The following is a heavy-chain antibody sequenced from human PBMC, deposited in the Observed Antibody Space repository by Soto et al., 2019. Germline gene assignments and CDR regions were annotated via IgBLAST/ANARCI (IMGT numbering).Heavy chain of an antibody. J-gene: IGHJ4*01. V-gene: IGHV4-39*01. CDR3: ARHVEWEIFYYFEH. D-gene: IGHD3-9*01. Sequence: SETLSLTCTVSGGSIISGRYSWGWIRQPPGKGLEWIGTFFYSESTHYNPSLKSRVTISVDTSKMQFSLNLTSVTAADTAVYYCARHVEWEIFYYFEHWGQGTPVTVSS. CDR1: GGSIISGRYS. CDR2: FFYSEST.